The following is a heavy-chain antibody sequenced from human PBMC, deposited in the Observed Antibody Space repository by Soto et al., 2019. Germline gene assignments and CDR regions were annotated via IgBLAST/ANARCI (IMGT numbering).Heavy chain of an antibody. D-gene: IGHD3-3*01. CDR3: ARGLDFGVVPQGGDFDY. Sequence: SETLSLSCAVYGGSFSGYYWSWIRQPPGKGLEWIGEINHSGSTNYNPSLKSRVTISVDTYKNQFSLKLSSVTAADTAVYYCARGLDFGVVPQGGDFDYWGQGTLVTVS. CDR2: INHSGST. V-gene: IGHV4-34*01. CDR1: GGSFSGYY. J-gene: IGHJ4*02.